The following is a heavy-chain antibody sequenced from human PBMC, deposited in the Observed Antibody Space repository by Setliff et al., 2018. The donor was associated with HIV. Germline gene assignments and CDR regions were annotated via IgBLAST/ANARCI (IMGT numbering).Heavy chain of an antibody. D-gene: IGHD3-3*01. CDR1: GYRFNTYA. CDR3: ARGLSIFGVATPGFYSFMDV. J-gene: IGHJ6*03. V-gene: IGHV1-3*01. CDR2: INAGNGNT. Sequence: ASVKVSCKASGYRFNTYAMHWVRQAPGQRLEWMGWINAGNGNTKYSQKFQGRVTITRDTSTSTVYMELSSLRSEDTAVYYCARGLSIFGVATPGFYSFMDVWGKGTTVTVSS.